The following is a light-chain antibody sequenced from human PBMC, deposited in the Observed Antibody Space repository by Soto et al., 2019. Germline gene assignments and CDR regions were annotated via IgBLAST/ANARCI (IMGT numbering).Light chain of an antibody. J-gene: IGLJ7*01. CDR3: ATWDDDLNAAV. CDR2: IKD. Sequence: QSVLTQPPSLSGTPGQRVTISCSGSSSNIAGNTVHWYQHLPGTAPKLLIYIKDQRPSGVPGRFSASTSGTSASLAISGLQSDDEADYYCATWDDDLNAAVFGGGTQLTVL. V-gene: IGLV1-44*01. CDR1: SSNIAGNT.